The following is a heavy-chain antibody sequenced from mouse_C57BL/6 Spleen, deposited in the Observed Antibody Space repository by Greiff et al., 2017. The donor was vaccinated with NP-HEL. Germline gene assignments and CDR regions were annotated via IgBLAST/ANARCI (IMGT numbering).Heavy chain of an antibody. V-gene: IGHV1-39*01. CDR1: GYSFTDYN. CDR2: INPNYGTT. D-gene: IGHD3-2*02. J-gene: IGHJ4*01. Sequence: VQLQQSGPELVKPGASVKISCKASGYSFTDYNMNWVKQSNGKSLEWIGVINPNYGTTSYNQKFKGKATLTVDQSSSTAYMQLNSLTSEDYAVYYCARYGDPYSSGYDYYAMDYWGQGTSVTVSS. CDR3: ARYGDPYSSGYDYYAMDY.